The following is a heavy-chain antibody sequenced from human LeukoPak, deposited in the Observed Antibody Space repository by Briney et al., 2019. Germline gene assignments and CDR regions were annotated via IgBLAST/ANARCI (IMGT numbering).Heavy chain of an antibody. D-gene: IGHD4-23*01. CDR3: TRNYGGNWFDP. CDR2: IYSGGST. J-gene: IGHJ5*02. Sequence: GGSLRLSCAASGFTVSSNYMSCVRQAPGKGLEWVSVIYSGGSTYYAGSVKGRFTISRDNSNNTLYLQMNSLRAEDTAVYYCTRNYGGNWFDPWGQGTLVTVSS. V-gene: IGHV3-53*01. CDR1: GFTVSSNY.